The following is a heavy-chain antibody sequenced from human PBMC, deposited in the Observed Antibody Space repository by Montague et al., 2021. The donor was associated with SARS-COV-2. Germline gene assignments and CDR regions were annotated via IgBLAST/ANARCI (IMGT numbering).Heavy chain of an antibody. V-gene: IGHV4-59*08. J-gene: IGHJ4*02. D-gene: IGHD6-19*01. CDR2: SYYSGST. Sequence: SETRSLTCTVSGGSISSYYWIWIRQPPGKGLEWIGYSYYSGSTNYNPSLKSRVTISVDTSKNQFSLKLSSVTAADTAVYYCSRQSGRLWGIAVTGAFDYWGQGTLVTVSS. CDR1: GGSISSYY. CDR3: SRQSGRLWGIAVTGAFDY.